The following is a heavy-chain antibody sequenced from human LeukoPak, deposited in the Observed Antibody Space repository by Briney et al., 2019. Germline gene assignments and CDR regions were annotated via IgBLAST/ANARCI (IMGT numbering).Heavy chain of an antibody. D-gene: IGHD3-22*01. CDR1: GFTFSDYY. J-gene: IGHJ4*02. CDR3: ARYYSSGYYSNY. CDR2: ISSSGSTI. Sequence: GGSLRLSCAASGFTFSDYYMSWIRQAPGKGLEWVSYISSSGSTIYYADSVKGRFTISRDNVKNSLYLQMNSLRAEDTAVYYCARYYSSGYYSNYWGQGTLVTVSS. V-gene: IGHV3-11*01.